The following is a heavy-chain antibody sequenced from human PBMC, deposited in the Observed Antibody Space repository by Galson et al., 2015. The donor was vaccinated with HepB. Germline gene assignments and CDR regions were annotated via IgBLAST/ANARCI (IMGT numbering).Heavy chain of an antibody. CDR1: GYTFTNYF. Sequence: SVKVSCKASGYTFTNYFIHWVRQAPGQGLEWVGVINPGDGDTTYAQDFQGRVTLTRDTSTSTVYMALSRLKSEDTAVYFCARDRAHLDAFAIWGQGTLLTVSS. CDR3: ARDRAHLDAFAI. CDR2: INPGDGDT. J-gene: IGHJ3*02. V-gene: IGHV1-46*03.